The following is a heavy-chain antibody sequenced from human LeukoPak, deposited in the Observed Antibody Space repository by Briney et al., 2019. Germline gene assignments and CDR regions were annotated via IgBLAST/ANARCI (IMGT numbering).Heavy chain of an antibody. Sequence: PSETLSLTCPVSGGSISSLYWSWIRQPPGKGLEWIGYIYYTGSTNYNPSLKSRVTIFVDMSKNQFSLRLSSVTAADTALYYCARHRAYSSASPFDYWGQGTLVTVSS. J-gene: IGHJ4*02. CDR1: GGSISSLY. CDR3: ARHRAYSSASPFDY. V-gene: IGHV4-59*08. CDR2: IYYTGST. D-gene: IGHD6-6*01.